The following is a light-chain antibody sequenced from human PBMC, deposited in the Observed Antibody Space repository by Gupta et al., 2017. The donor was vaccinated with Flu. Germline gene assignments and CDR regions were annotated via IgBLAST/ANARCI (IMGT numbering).Light chain of an antibody. V-gene: IGLV1-51*01. CDR2: DNN. J-gene: IGLJ1*01. CDR1: SSNIGNNY. Sequence: QSVLTQPPSVSPAPGQKVTISCSGSSSNIGNNYVSWYQQLPGTAHKRLMDDNNKRPSGIPDRFAGSKAGTSATLGITGLQTGDEADDYGGTWDSSLSADVFGTGTKVTVL. CDR3: GTWDSSLSADV.